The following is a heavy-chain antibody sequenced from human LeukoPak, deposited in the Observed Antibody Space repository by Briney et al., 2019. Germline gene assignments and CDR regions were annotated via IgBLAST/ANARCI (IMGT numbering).Heavy chain of an antibody. CDR3: ASLCSSTSCYQKRAFDI. CDR2: IYYSGST. CDR1: GGSISSTSYY. J-gene: IGHJ3*02. D-gene: IGHD2-2*01. Sequence: SETLSLTCTVSGGSISSTSYYWGWIRQPPGKGLEWIASIYYSGSTYYNPSLKSRVTISVDTSKNQFSLRLSSVNAADTAVYYCASLCSSTSCYQKRAFDIWGQGTMVTVSS. V-gene: IGHV4-39*01.